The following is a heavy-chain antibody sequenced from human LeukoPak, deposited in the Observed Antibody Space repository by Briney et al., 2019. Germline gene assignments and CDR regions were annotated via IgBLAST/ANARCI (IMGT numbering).Heavy chain of an antibody. J-gene: IGHJ4*02. Sequence: GGSLRLSCAASDFTFSTYGMSWVRQAPGKGLGWGSVIYSGGSTYYADSVKGRFTISRDNSKNTLYLQMNSLRAEDTAVYYCARVKYSSGGHYFDYWGQGTLVTVSS. CDR3: ARVKYSSGGHYFDY. CDR1: DFTFSTYG. D-gene: IGHD4-11*01. V-gene: IGHV3-66*01. CDR2: IYSGGST.